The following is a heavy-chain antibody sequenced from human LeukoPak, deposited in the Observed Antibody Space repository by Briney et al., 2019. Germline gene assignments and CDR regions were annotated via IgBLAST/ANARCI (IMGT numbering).Heavy chain of an antibody. V-gene: IGHV4-61*02. CDR3: ARALPRSGYDLDYFDY. CDR1: GGSISSGSYY. J-gene: IGHJ4*02. D-gene: IGHD3-16*01. CDR2: IYTSGST. Sequence: SQTLSLTCTVSGGSISSGSYYWSWIRQPAGKGLEWIGRIYTSGSTNYNPSLKSRVTISVDTSKNQFSLRLSSVTAADTAVYYCARALPRSGYDLDYFDYWGQGTLVTVSS.